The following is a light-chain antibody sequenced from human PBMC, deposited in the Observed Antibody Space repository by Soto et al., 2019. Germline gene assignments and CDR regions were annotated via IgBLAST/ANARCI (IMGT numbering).Light chain of an antibody. CDR1: QSVSSSY. Sequence: EIVLTQSPGTLSLSPGERAALSCRASQSVSSSYLAWYQQKPGQAPRLLIYSASTRATGIPARFSGSGPGTEFTLTISSLQSEDFAVYYCQQYNNWPPLTFGGGTKVDIK. J-gene: IGKJ4*01. V-gene: IGKV3-15*01. CDR2: SAS. CDR3: QQYNNWPPLT.